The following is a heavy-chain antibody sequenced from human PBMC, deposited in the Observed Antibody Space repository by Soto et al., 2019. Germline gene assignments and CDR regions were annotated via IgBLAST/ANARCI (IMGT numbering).Heavy chain of an antibody. D-gene: IGHD3-10*01. CDR2: IYRGGDT. CDR3: ARGMYGSGSYYIGDAFDM. Sequence: PXESLRLSCAVSGFTVSYNYMNWVRQAPGKGLEWVSVIYRGGDTFYADSVKGRFTISRDNSKNTLYLQMNSLRAEDTAVYYCARGMYGSGSYYIGDAFDMWGQGTMVTVSS. J-gene: IGHJ3*02. CDR1: GFTVSYNY. V-gene: IGHV3-53*01.